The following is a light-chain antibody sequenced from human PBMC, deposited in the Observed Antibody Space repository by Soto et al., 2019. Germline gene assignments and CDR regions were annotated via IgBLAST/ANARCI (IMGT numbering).Light chain of an antibody. J-gene: IGKJ1*01. V-gene: IGKV1-5*01. Sequence: DIQMTQSPSALSASVGDIFTISFRSSQSISSWLAWYQQKPGKAPKLLIYDASSLESGVPSRFSGSGSGTEFTLTISSLQPDDFATYYCQQYNSYSPTFGQGTKV. CDR2: DAS. CDR1: QSISSW. CDR3: QQYNSYSPT.